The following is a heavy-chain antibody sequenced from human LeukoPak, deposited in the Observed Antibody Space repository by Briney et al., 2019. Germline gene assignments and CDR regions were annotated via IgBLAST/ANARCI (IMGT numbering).Heavy chain of an antibody. D-gene: IGHD3-9*01. CDR2: MNPNSGNT. J-gene: IGHJ3*02. CDR1: GYTFTSYD. CDR3: ARGELDILTGYDAFDI. V-gene: IGHV1-8*01. Sequence: ASVKVSCKASGYTFTSYDINWVRQATGQGREWVGWMNPNSGNTGYAQKFQGRVTMTRNTSISTAYMELSSLRSEDTAVYYCARGELDILTGYDAFDIWGQGTMVTVSS.